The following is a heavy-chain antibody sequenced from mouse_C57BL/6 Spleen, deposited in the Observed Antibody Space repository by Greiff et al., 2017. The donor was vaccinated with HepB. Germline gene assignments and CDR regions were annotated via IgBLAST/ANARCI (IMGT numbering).Heavy chain of an antibody. CDR3: AKGPYYYGSSYWYFDV. CDR2: IWRGGST. V-gene: IGHV2-5*01. CDR1: GFSLTSYG. J-gene: IGHJ1*03. Sequence: QVQLKESGPGLVQPSQSLSITCTVSGFSLTSYGVHWVRQSPGKGLEWLGVIWRGGSTDYNAAFMSRLSITKDNSKSQVFFKMNSLQADDTAIYYCAKGPYYYGSSYWYFDVWGTGTTVTVSS. D-gene: IGHD1-1*01.